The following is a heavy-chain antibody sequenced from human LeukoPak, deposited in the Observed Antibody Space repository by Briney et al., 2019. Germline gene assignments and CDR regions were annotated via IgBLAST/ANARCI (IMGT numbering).Heavy chain of an antibody. CDR2: ISPSGDIT. J-gene: IGHJ3*02. CDR3: ATSTGYSSGWYSVAVGAFDI. Sequence: GGSLRLSCTASGFTFNSYAMNGVRQAPGKGLEWVSGISPSGDITYYADSVKGRFTISRDNSKNTVYLQMDSLRFEDAAVYYCATSTGYSSGWYSVAVGAFDIWGQGTMVTVSS. V-gene: IGHV3-23*01. D-gene: IGHD6-19*01. CDR1: GFTFNSYA.